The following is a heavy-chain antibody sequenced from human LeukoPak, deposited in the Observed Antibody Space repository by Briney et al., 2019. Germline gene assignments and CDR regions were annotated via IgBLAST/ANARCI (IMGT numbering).Heavy chain of an antibody. Sequence: GGSLRLSCAASGFTFSSYSMNWVRQAPGKGLEWVSSISSSSSYIYYADPVKGRFTISRDNAKNSLYLQMNSLRAEDTAVYYCAREVVSGGMDVWGQGTTVTVSS. J-gene: IGHJ6*02. V-gene: IGHV3-21*01. CDR1: GFTFSSYS. D-gene: IGHD1-26*01. CDR2: ISSSSSYI. CDR3: AREVVSGGMDV.